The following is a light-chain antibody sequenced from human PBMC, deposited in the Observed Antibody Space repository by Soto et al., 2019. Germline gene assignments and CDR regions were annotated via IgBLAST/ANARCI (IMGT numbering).Light chain of an antibody. V-gene: IGKV1-12*01. Sequence: DIQMTQSPSSVSASIGDSVTITCRARQGLSSWLAWYQQKPGKAPKLLIYGTSRLQSGVPSRFSGSGSATDFTLTISSLQPEDFATYYCQQTNSFPRTFGQGTRLEIK. J-gene: IGKJ2*01. CDR3: QQTNSFPRT. CDR2: GTS. CDR1: QGLSSW.